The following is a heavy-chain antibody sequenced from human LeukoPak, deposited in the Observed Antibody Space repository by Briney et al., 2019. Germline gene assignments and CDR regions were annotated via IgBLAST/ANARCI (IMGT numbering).Heavy chain of an antibody. CDR1: GFTFSTYG. D-gene: IGHD2-2*01. J-gene: IGHJ6*02. Sequence: GGSLRLSCAASGFTFSTYGMHWVRQAPGKGLEWVAVISYDGSNKYYADSVKGRFTISRDNSKNTLYLQMNSLRAEDTAVYYCAKDQTRVVPALDVWGQGTTVTVSS. CDR2: ISYDGSNK. CDR3: AKDQTRVVPALDV. V-gene: IGHV3-30*18.